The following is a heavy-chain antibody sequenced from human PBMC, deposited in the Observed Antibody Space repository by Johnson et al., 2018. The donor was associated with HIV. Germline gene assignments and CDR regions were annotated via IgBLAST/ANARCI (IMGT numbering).Heavy chain of an antibody. CDR3: AKDLSYPKNRAFDI. V-gene: IGHV3-30*02. D-gene: IGHD1-14*01. J-gene: IGHJ3*02. CDR2: IQYDGTNK. Sequence: QMQLVESGGGVVQPGGSLRLSCAASGFTFSSYGMHWVRQVPGNGLEWVTFIQYDGTNKYYADSVKGRFTISRDNSKNTLYLQMYSLRAEDTAVYYCAKDLSYPKNRAFDIWGQGTMVTVSS. CDR1: GFTFSSYG.